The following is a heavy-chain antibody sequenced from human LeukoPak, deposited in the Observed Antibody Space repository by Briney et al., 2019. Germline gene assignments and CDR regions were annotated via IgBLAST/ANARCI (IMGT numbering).Heavy chain of an antibody. CDR2: IYYSGST. Sequence: SDTLSLTCTVSGGSISSSSYYWGWIRQPPGKGLEYIGYIYYSGSTYYNPSLKSRVTISVDTSKNQFSLKLSSVTAADTAVYYCARGYGSGSYNWFDPWGQGTLVTVSS. V-gene: IGHV4-30-4*02. D-gene: IGHD3-10*01. CDR3: ARGYGSGSYNWFDP. CDR1: GGSISSSSYY. J-gene: IGHJ5*02.